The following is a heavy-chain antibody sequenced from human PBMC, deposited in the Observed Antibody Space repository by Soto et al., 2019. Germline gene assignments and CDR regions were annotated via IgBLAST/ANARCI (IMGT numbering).Heavy chain of an antibody. CDR2: ISAHNGNT. J-gene: IGHJ4*02. V-gene: IGHV1-18*01. D-gene: IGHD1-1*01. CDR1: GYTFTSYG. CDR3: ARGRYGDY. Sequence: QVHLVQSGAEVKKPGASVKVSCKGSGYTFTSYGITWVRQAPGQGLEWMGWISAHNGNTDYAQKLQGRVTVTRDPSQSTAYMELMSLSFDDTAVYYCARGRYGDYWGQGALVTISS.